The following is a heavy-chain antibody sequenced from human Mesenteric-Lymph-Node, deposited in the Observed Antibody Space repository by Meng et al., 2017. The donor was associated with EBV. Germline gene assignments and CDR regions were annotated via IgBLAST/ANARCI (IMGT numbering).Heavy chain of an antibody. CDR3: ARQVAATFSGLAFDS. D-gene: IGHD2-15*01. CDR2: IYYSGST. V-gene: IGHV4-30-4*01. CDR1: GGSISRGGYY. J-gene: IGHJ4*02. Sequence: QVRVRESGPGPVKPSRTRPLTWPVFGGSISRGGYYWSWIRQPPGKGLEWIGYIYYSGSTYYNPSLKSRVTISVDTSKNQFSVNLSSVTAADTAVYYCARQVAATFSGLAFDSWGQRTLVTVSS.